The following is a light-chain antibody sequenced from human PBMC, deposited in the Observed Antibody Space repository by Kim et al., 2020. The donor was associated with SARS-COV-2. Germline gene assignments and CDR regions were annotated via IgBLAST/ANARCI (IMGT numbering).Light chain of an antibody. CDR2: QIS. CDR1: QSHVYSYRNVY. CDR3: MQGTHGPFT. V-gene: IGKV2-30*01. Sequence: PAYISCRSSQSHVYSYRNVYLYVFHQRPAQSPRRLIFQISDRVAGVPDRFCGSGSGTDVTLHISRMEAENVGVYYCMQGTHGPFTFGPGTKVDIK. J-gene: IGKJ3*01.